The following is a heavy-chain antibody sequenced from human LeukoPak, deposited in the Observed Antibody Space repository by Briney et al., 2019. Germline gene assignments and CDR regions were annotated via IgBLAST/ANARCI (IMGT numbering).Heavy chain of an antibody. V-gene: IGHV3-33*01. CDR2: IWYDGSNK. CDR1: GFTFSSYG. CDR3: ARDPNVDTAMVIFYGMDV. D-gene: IGHD5-18*01. J-gene: IGHJ6*02. Sequence: GGSLRLPCAASGFTFSSYGMHWVRQAPGKGLEWVAVIWYDGSNKYYADSVKGRFTISRDNSKNTLYLQMNSLRAEDTAVYYCARDPNVDTAMVIFYGMDVWGQGTTVTVSS.